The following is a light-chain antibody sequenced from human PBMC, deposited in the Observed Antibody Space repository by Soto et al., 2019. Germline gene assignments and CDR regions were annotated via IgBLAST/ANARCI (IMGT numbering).Light chain of an antibody. CDR2: GVG. V-gene: IGLV2-14*01. J-gene: IGLJ2*01. CDR3: AAWDDSLNGVF. Sequence: QSALTQPASVSGSPGQSITISCTGSSSDVGAYNYVSWYLQHPGKAPKLLIYGVGNRPSGVSARFSGSKSGDTASLTISGLQAEDEADYYCAAWDDSLNGVFFGGGTKVTVL. CDR1: SSDVGAYNY.